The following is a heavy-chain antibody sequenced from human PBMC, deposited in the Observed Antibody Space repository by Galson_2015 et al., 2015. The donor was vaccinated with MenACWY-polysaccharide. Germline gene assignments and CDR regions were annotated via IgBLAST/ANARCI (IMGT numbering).Heavy chain of an antibody. CDR3: AKEESHSANQFRWIDS. D-gene: IGHD1-26*01. CDR1: GFTFSTYV. CDR2: ISGSGRVP. Sequence: ALRLSCAPSGFTFSTYVMSWVRQVPGKGLEWVAVISGSGRVPWLIDSVKGRFTISRDNSKNTLFLQMDSLRAEDAAMYYCAKEESHSANQFRWIDSWGQGTLVGVSS. J-gene: IGHJ5*01. V-gene: IGHV3-23*01.